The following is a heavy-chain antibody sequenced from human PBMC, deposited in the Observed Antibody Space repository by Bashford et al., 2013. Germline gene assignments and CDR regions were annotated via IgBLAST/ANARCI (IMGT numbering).Heavy chain of an antibody. Sequence: WVRQMPGEGSGVGWGPIYPGDSDTRYSPSFQGQVTISADKSITTAYLQWSSLKVSDTAMYFCARRHHAMDVWGQGDHGHRLL. CDR3: ARRHHAMDV. J-gene: IGHJ6*02. V-gene: IGHV5-51*01. CDR2: IYPGDSDT.